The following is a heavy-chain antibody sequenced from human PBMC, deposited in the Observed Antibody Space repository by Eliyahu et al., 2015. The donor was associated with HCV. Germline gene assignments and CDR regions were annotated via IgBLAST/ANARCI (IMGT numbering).Heavy chain of an antibody. J-gene: IGHJ4*02. Sequence: QVQLQESGPGLVKPSQTLSLTCTVSGVSISNGAFHWTWIRQHQGKGLEWIGCVYYSGSTYNNPSLNSRVTISLDTSKSQFSLQLSSVTAADTAVYYCAGDSSGFYDYWGQGILVTVSS. CDR2: VYYSGST. CDR3: AGDSSGFYDY. D-gene: IGHD3-22*01. V-gene: IGHV4-31*03. CDR1: GVSISNGAFH.